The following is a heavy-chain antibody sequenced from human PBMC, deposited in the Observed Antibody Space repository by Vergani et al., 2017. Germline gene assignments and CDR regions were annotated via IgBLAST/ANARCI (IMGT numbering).Heavy chain of an antibody. CDR2: IDPSDSYT. J-gene: IGHJ3*02. D-gene: IGHD3-22*01. Sequence: VQLVQSGAEVKKPGASVKVSCKASGYTFTSYWISWVRQMPGKGLEWMGRIDPSDSYTNYSPSFQGHVTISADKSISTAYLQWSSLKASDTAMYYCARHESRVGDAFDIWGQGTMVTVSS. V-gene: IGHV5-10-1*01. CDR1: GYTFTSYW. CDR3: ARHESRVGDAFDI.